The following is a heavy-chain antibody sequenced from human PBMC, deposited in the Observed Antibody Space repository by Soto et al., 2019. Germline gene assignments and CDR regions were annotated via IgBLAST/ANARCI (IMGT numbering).Heavy chain of an antibody. CDR2: IYYSGST. Sequence: PSETLSLTCTISGGSISSYYWSWIRQPPGKGLEWIGYIYYSGSTNYNPSLKSRVTISVDTSKNQFSLKLSSVTAADTAVYYCAGTVATAVVSWFDPWGQGTLVTVSS. CDR1: GGSISSYY. V-gene: IGHV4-59*01. J-gene: IGHJ5*02. D-gene: IGHD5-12*01. CDR3: AGTVATAVVSWFDP.